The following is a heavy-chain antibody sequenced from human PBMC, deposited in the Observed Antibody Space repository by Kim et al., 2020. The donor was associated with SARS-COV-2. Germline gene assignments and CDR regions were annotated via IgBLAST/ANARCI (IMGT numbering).Heavy chain of an antibody. V-gene: IGHV5-51*01. CDR3: ASTSYYYGSGSYPDY. Sequence: GESLKISCKGSGYSFTSYWIGWVRQMPGKGLEWMGIIYPGDSDTRYSPSFQGQVTISADKSISTAYLQWSSLKASDTAMYYCASTSYYYGSGSYPDYWGQGTLVTVSS. CDR2: IYPGDSDT. J-gene: IGHJ4*02. D-gene: IGHD3-10*01. CDR1: GYSFTSYW.